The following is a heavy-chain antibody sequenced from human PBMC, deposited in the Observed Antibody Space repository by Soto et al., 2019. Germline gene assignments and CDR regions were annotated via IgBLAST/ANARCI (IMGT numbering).Heavy chain of an antibody. Sequence: GGSLRLSCAASGFTFSSYSMNWVRQAPGKGLEWVSYISSSSTIYYADSVKGRFTISRDNAKNSLYLQMNSLRDEDTAVYYCARDPTPYYYDSSGYYYYYYGMDVWGQGTTVTVSS. CDR2: ISSSSTI. CDR3: ARDPTPYYYDSSGYYYYYYGMDV. CDR1: GFTFSSYS. V-gene: IGHV3-48*02. J-gene: IGHJ6*02. D-gene: IGHD3-22*01.